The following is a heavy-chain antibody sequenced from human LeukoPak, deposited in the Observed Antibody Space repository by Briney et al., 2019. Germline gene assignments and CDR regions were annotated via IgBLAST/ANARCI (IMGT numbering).Heavy chain of an antibody. J-gene: IGHJ2*01. Sequence: GGSLRLSCAASGFTVSSNYMSWARQAPGKGLEWVSVIYSGGSTYYADSVKGRFTISRDSSKNTLFLHMNTLRAEDTAIYYCAKDRTVGASYWYFDLWGRGTLVTVSS. CDR2: IYSGGST. D-gene: IGHD1-26*01. CDR3: AKDRTVGASYWYFDL. V-gene: IGHV3-53*01. CDR1: GFTVSSNY.